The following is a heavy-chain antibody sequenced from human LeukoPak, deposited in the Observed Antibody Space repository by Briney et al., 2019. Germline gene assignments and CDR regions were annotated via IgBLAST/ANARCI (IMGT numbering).Heavy chain of an antibody. Sequence: PGGSLRLSCAASGFTFSSCWMSWVRQAPGKGLEWVANIKQDGSEKYYVDSVKGRFTISRDNAKNSLYLQMNSLRAEDTAVYYCARAGSGFWSGYSPFDYWGQGTLVTVSS. CDR3: ARAGSGFWSGYSPFDY. CDR2: IKQDGSEK. V-gene: IGHV3-7*01. CDR1: GFTFSSCW. D-gene: IGHD3-3*01. J-gene: IGHJ4*02.